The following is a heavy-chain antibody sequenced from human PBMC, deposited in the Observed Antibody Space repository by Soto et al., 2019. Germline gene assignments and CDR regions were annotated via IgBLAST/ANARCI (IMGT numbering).Heavy chain of an antibody. J-gene: IGHJ1*01. Sequence: EVQLLESGGGLVQPGGSLRLSCAASEFTFSSYAMSWVRQAPGKGLEWVSAIGRFGDDTYYADSVKGRFTISRDNSQNTLYLYMSSLRGEDTAVYYCARGPHGDHDCWGQGTLVTVSS. D-gene: IGHD4-17*01. CDR2: IGRFGDDT. CDR1: EFTFSSYA. V-gene: IGHV3-23*01. CDR3: ARGPHGDHDC.